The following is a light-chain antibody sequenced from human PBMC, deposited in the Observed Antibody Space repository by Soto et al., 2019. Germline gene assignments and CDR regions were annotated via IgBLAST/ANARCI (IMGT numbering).Light chain of an antibody. V-gene: IGLV2-11*01. J-gene: IGLJ3*02. CDR3: CSYADSFTWV. Sequence: QSALTQPRSVSGSPGQSVTISCSGTSSDLGGYNYVSWYQHHPGKAPKLMIYDVTLRPSGVPDRFSGSKSGNTASLTISGLQAEDEADYYCCSYADSFTWVFGGGTKLTVL. CDR1: SSDLGGYNY. CDR2: DVT.